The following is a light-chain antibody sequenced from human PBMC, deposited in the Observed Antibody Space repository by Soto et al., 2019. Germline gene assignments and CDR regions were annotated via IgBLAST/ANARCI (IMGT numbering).Light chain of an antibody. CDR3: LQYHNLWA. Sequence: DIQLTQSPSFLSSSLGDRVTITFRASQGISSYLAWHQQKPGKAPELLIYAASTLQSGVPSRFSGSGSGTEFTLTISSLQSEDFTVYSCLQYHNLWAFGQGTKVDI. CDR1: QGISSY. J-gene: IGKJ1*01. V-gene: IGKV1-9*01. CDR2: AAS.